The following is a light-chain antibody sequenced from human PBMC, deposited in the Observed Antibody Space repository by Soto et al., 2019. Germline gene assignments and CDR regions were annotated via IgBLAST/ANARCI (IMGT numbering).Light chain of an antibody. J-gene: IGLJ1*01. CDR2: MTI. CDR1: TSNILSNY. Sequence: QTALTQPPSASGNPGQRLTISCSRSTSNILSNYIYWYRQFPGTAPTLHIPMTIQRANGAHDRFSRSNSRTAALLAISELRSEDEGDYYCASWDDSLSGYVFGIGTKVTVL. CDR3: ASWDDSLSGYV. V-gene: IGLV1-47*01.